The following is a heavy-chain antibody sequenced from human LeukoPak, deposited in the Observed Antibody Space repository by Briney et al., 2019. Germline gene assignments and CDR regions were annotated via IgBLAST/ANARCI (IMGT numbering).Heavy chain of an antibody. CDR1: GFTFSSYS. CDR2: ISSSSSYI. D-gene: IGHD2-2*01. Sequence: GGSLRLSXVASGFTFSSYSMNWVRQAPGKGLEWVSSISSSSSYIYYADSVKGRFTISRDNAKNSLYLQMNSLRAEDTAVYYCARGDRDLYCSSTSCYPVLGGQGTLVTVSS. J-gene: IGHJ4*02. CDR3: ARGDRDLYCSSTSCYPVL. V-gene: IGHV3-21*01.